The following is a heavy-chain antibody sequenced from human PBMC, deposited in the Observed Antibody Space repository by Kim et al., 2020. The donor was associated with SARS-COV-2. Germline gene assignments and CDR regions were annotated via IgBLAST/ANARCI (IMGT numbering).Heavy chain of an antibody. J-gene: IGHJ4*02. Sequence: GGSLRLSCAASGFTFSSYSMNWVRQAPGKGLEWVSSISSSSSYIYYADSVKGRFTISRDNAKNSLYLQMNSLRAEDTAVYYCASFSQTQRGYSYGDPFDYWGQGTLVTVSS. CDR1: GFTFSSYS. V-gene: IGHV3-21*01. D-gene: IGHD5-18*01. CDR3: ASFSQTQRGYSYGDPFDY. CDR2: ISSSSSYI.